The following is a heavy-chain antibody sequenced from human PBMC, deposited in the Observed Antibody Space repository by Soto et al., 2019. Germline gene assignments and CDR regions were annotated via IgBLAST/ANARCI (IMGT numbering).Heavy chain of an antibody. Sequence: QVQLQESGPGLVKPSETLSLTCTVSGGSISSYYWSWIRQPAGKGLEWIGRIYTSGSTNYNPSLKSRVTMLVETSKNQFYLKLRSVTAADTAGYYCARSGRNYYDRSGYYPPCYYYGMDVWGQGTTVTVSS. CDR2: IYTSGST. CDR1: GGSISSYY. CDR3: ARSGRNYYDRSGYYPPCYYYGMDV. V-gene: IGHV4-4*07. D-gene: IGHD3-22*01. J-gene: IGHJ6*02.